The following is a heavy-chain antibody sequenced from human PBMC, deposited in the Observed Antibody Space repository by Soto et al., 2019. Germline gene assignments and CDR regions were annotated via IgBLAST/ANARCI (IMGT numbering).Heavy chain of an antibody. V-gene: IGHV1-69*13. CDR1: GGTFSSYA. J-gene: IGHJ6*02. CDR3: ARRGYYYGSGGYYGMDV. CDR2: IIPIFGTA. Sequence: AASVKVSCKASGGTFSSYAISWVRQAPGQGLEWMGGIIPIFGTANYAQKFQGRVTITADESTSTAYMELSSLRSEDTAVYYCARRGYYYGSGGYYGMDVWGQGTTVTVSS. D-gene: IGHD3-10*01.